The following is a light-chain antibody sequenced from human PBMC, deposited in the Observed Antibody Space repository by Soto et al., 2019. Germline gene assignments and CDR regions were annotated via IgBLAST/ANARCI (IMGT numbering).Light chain of an antibody. CDR1: QSLLQSNGYND. CDR2: WGS. Sequence: DIVMTQSPLSLPVTPGEPASISCRSSQSLLQSNGYNDLDWYLQKPGQSPQVLIYWGSNRASGVPDRFSGRGSGTDFTLKISRVEAEDVGVYYCMQTLQAPLTFGGGTKVEIK. CDR3: MQTLQAPLT. V-gene: IGKV2-28*01. J-gene: IGKJ4*01.